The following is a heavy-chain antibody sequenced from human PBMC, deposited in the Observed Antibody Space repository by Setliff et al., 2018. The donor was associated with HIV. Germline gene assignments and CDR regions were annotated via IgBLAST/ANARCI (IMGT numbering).Heavy chain of an antibody. D-gene: IGHD2-2*01. J-gene: IGHJ4*02. V-gene: IGHV4-39*07. CDR2: IFYTGNT. Sequence: PSETLSLTCSVSGGSISGSTYYWGWIRQPPGKGLEWIGDIFYTGNTYYNPSLKSRVTISVDTSKNQFSLKLSSVTAADTAVYYCARLDCSSSSGFVDYWGQGTLVTVSS. CDR3: ARLDCSSSSGFVDY. CDR1: GGSISGSTYY.